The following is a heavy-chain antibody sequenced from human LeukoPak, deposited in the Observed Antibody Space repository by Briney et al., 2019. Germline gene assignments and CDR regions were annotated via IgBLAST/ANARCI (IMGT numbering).Heavy chain of an antibody. CDR1: GGSMSSGSYY. CDR2: FYSGST. Sequence: SETLSLTCTVSGGSMSSGSYYWSWIRQPAGKELEWIGRFYSGSTNYNPSLRSRVTISVDTSKNQFSLKLSSVTAADTAVYYCASRKPCSGWIDYWGQGTLVTVSS. CDR3: ASRKPCSGWIDY. D-gene: IGHD6-19*01. V-gene: IGHV4-61*02. J-gene: IGHJ4*02.